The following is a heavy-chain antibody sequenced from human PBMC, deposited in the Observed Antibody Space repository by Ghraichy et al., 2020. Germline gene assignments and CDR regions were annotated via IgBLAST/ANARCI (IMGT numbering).Heavy chain of an antibody. CDR3: TTEMGGQVFGVVMGAFDI. CDR2: IKSKTDGGTT. Sequence: GGSLRLSCAASGFTFSNAWMSWVRQAPGKGLEWVGRIKSKTDGGTTDYAAPVKGRFTISRDDSKNTLYLQMNSLKTEDTAVYYCTTEMGGQVFGVVMGAFDIWGQGTMVTVSS. J-gene: IGHJ3*02. D-gene: IGHD3-3*01. CDR1: GFTFSNAW. V-gene: IGHV3-15*01.